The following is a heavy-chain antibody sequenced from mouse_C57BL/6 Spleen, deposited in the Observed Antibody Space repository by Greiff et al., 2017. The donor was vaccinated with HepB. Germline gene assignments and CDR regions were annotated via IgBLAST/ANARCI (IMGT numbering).Heavy chain of an antibody. CDR3: TEGSGPFDY. CDR2: IRLKSDNYAT. D-gene: IGHD4-1*01. CDR1: GFTFSNYW. V-gene: IGHV6-3*01. Sequence: EVQGVESGGGLVQPGGSMKLSCVASGFTFSNYWMNWVRQSPEKGLEWVAQIRLKSDNYATHYAESVKRRFTISRDDSKSSVYLQMNNLRAEDTGIYYCTEGSGPFDYWGQGTTLTVSS. J-gene: IGHJ2*01.